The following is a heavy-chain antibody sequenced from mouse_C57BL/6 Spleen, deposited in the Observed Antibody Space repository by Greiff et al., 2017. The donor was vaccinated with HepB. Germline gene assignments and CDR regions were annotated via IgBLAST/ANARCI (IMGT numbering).Heavy chain of an antibody. J-gene: IGHJ1*03. Sequence: QVHVKQSGAELARPGASVKMSCKASGYTFTSYTMHWVKQRPGQGLEWIGYINPSSGYTKYNQKFKNKATLTADKSARTAYMQLSSLTSEDSAVYYCARTLTGPYWYFDVWGTGTTVTVSS. CDR1: GYTFTSYT. CDR2: INPSSGYT. CDR3: ARTLTGPYWYFDV. V-gene: IGHV1-4*01. D-gene: IGHD4-1*01.